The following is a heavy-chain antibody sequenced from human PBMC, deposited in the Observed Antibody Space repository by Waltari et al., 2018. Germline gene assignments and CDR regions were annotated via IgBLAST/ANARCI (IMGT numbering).Heavy chain of an antibody. Sequence: GAPSNTPSLKSRVTISVDTSKSQFSLKLSSVTAADTALYYCVTYIGASIGTAAFDVWGQGTMVTVSS. V-gene: IGHV4-39*01. CDR2: GAP. J-gene: IGHJ3*01. CDR3: VTYIGASIGTAAFDV. D-gene: IGHD3-16*01.